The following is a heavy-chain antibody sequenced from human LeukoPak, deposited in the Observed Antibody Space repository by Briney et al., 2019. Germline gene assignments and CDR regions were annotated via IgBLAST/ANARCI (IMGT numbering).Heavy chain of an antibody. CDR3: AREKAGSYPDKLDY. J-gene: IGHJ4*02. Sequence: PGGSLRLSCAASGFTFSSYEMNWVRQAPGKGLEWVSYISSSGSTIYYADSVKGRFTISRDNAKNSLYLQMNSLRAEDTAVYYCAREKAGSYPDKLDYWGQGTLVTVSS. CDR1: GFTFSSYE. D-gene: IGHD1-26*01. CDR2: ISSSGSTI. V-gene: IGHV3-48*03.